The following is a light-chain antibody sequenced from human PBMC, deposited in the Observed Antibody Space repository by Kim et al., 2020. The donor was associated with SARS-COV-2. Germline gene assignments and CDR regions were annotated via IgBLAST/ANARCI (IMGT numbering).Light chain of an antibody. CDR3: QSFDSILSGSL. J-gene: IGLJ2*01. V-gene: IGLV1-40*01. CDR2: GNT. Sequence: RVTISCTGGTSNIGAGYEVHWYQQLPGTAPKLLIYGNTNRPSGVPDRFSASKSGTSASLAITGLQADDEADYYCQSFDSILSGSLFGGGTQLTVL. CDR1: TSNIGAGYE.